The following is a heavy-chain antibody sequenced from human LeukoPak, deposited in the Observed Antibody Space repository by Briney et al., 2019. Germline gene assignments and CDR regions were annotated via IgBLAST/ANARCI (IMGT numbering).Heavy chain of an antibody. CDR1: GGSFSGYY. Sequence: SETLSLTCAVYGGSFSGYYWSWIRQPPGKGLEWIGEINHSGSTNYNPSLKSRVTISVDTSKSQFSLKLSSVTAADTAVYYCARDPGIWNDAFDIWGQGTMVTVSS. D-gene: IGHD1-1*01. V-gene: IGHV4-34*01. J-gene: IGHJ3*02. CDR3: ARDPGIWNDAFDI. CDR2: INHSGST.